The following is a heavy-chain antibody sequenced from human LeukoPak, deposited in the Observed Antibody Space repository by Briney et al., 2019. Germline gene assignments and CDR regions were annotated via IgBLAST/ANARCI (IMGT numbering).Heavy chain of an antibody. CDR2: ISYDGSNK. V-gene: IGHV3-30*04. D-gene: IGHD6-13*01. Sequence: GGSLRLSCAASGFTFSSYAMHWVRQAPGKGLEWVAVISYDGSNKYYADSVKGRFTISRDNSKNTLYLQMNSLRAEDTAVYYCARDYKQLVRYYYYGMDVWGQGTTDTVSS. CDR1: GFTFSSYA. J-gene: IGHJ6*02. CDR3: ARDYKQLVRYYYYGMDV.